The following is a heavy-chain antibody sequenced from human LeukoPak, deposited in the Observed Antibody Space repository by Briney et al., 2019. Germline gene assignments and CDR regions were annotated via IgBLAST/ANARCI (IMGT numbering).Heavy chain of an antibody. D-gene: IGHD6-13*01. Sequence: SETLSLTCTVSGGSISSYYWSWIRQPPGKGLEWIGYIYYSGSTNYNPSLKSRVTISVDTFKNQFSLKLSSVTAADTAVYYCARVEQQLVLSGAFDIWGQGTMVTVSS. CDR2: IYYSGST. V-gene: IGHV4-59*01. CDR1: GGSISSYY. CDR3: ARVEQQLVLSGAFDI. J-gene: IGHJ3*02.